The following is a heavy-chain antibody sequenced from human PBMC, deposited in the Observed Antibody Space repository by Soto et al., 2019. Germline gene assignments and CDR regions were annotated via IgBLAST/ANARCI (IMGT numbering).Heavy chain of an antibody. J-gene: IGHJ5*02. V-gene: IGHV4-39*01. CDR3: ATQNAAMGRGEGWFDP. D-gene: IGHD3-10*01. CDR2: IYYSGST. CDR1: GGSISSSSYY. Sequence: SETLSLTCTVSGGSISSSSYYWGWIRQPPGKGLEWIGSIYYSGSTYYNPSLKSRVTISVDTSKNQFSLKLSSVTAADTAVYYCATQNAAMGRGEGWFDPWGQGTLVTVSS.